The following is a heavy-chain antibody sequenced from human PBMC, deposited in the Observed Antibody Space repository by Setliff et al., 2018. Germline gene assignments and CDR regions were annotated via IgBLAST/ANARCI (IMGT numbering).Heavy chain of an antibody. D-gene: IGHD2-8*01. CDR3: ARHVLSQSGLYVDY. CDR2: IYYSGST. V-gene: IGHV4-39*01. J-gene: IGHJ4*02. CDR1: GGSISSSSYY. Sequence: TSETLSLTCTVSGGSISSSSYYWGWIRQPPGKGLEWIGSIYYSGSTYYNPSLKSRVTISVDTSKNQFSLKLSSVTAADTAVYYCARHVLSQSGLYVDYWGQGTLVTVSS.